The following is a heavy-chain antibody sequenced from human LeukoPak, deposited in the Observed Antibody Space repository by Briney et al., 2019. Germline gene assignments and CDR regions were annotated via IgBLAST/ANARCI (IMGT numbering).Heavy chain of an antibody. CDR1: GFTFRNAG. Sequence: PGGSLRLSCAVSGFTFRNAGTHWVRQAPGKGLEWVAVIWYDGSQKYYADSVKGRFTISRGNSKNTLYLHMNSLRAEDTAVYFCARDRGDYNHNFDYWGQGTLVTVSS. D-gene: IGHD4-17*01. J-gene: IGHJ4*02. CDR3: ARDRGDYNHNFDY. CDR2: IWYDGSQK. V-gene: IGHV3-33*01.